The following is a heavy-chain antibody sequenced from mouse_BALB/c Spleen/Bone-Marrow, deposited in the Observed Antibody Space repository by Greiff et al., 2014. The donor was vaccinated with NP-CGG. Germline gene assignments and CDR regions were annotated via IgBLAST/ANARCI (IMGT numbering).Heavy chain of an antibody. J-gene: IGHJ4*01. CDR2: ISYSGST. CDR1: SYSITSDYA. Sequence: VQLKESGPGLVKPSQSLSLTCTVTSYSITSDYAWNWIRQFPGNKLEWTGYISYSGSTSYNPSLKSRISITRDTSKNQFFLQLNSVTTEDTATYYCARKALYYAMDYWGQGTSVTVSS. V-gene: IGHV3-2*02. CDR3: ARKALYYAMDY.